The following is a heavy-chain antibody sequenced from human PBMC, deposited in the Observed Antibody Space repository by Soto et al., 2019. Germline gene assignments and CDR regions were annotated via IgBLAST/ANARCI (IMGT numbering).Heavy chain of an antibody. CDR2: TYYRSKWYN. D-gene: IGHD6-19*01. V-gene: IGHV6-1*01. CDR1: GDSVSSNSAA. CDR3: ARDLTLLSTYSSGWFDS. J-gene: IGHJ5*01. Sequence: SQTLSLTCAISGDSVSSNSAAWNWIRQSPSRGLEWLGRTYYRSKWYNDYAVSVKSRITINPDTSKNQFSLQLNSVTPEDTAVYYCARDLTLLSTYSSGWFDSWGQGTLVTVSS.